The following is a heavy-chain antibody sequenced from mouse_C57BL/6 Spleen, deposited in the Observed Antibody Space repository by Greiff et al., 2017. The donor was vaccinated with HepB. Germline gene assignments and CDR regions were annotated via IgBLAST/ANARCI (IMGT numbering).Heavy chain of an antibody. V-gene: IGHV1-82*01. D-gene: IGHD2-5*01. Sequence: VQLQQSGPELVKPGASVKISCKASGYAFSSSWMNGVKQRPGKGLEWIGRIYPGDGDTNYNGKFKGKATLTADKSSSTAYMQLSSLTSEDSAVYFCARTLYSNFSFDYWGQGTTLTVSS. CDR2: IYPGDGDT. CDR3: ARTLYSNFSFDY. J-gene: IGHJ2*01. CDR1: GYAFSSSW.